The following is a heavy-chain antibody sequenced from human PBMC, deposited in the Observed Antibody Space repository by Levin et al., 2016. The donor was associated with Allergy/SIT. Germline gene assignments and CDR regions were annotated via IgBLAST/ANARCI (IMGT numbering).Heavy chain of an antibody. Sequence: RQAPGKGLEWVSYISSSGTTIYYADSVKGRFAISRDNAKRSLYLHMNSLRVEDTAVYYCARIGDYIFDFWGQGTLVTVSS. J-gene: IGHJ4*02. V-gene: IGHV3-11*01. CDR3: ARIGDYIFDF. D-gene: IGHD4-17*01. CDR2: ISSSGTTI.